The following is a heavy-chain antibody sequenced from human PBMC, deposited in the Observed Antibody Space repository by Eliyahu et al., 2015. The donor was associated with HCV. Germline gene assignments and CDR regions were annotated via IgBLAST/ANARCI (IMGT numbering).Heavy chain of an antibody. Sequence: SWIRQPPGKGLXWIGYIHYSGSTHYNPSLKSRVTISIDTSKNQFSLNLTSVTAADTAVYYCASGGGGIAVAGTGGWFDPWGQGTLVTVSS. J-gene: IGHJ5*02. V-gene: IGHV4-59*01. CDR3: ASGGGGIAVAGTGGWFDP. CDR2: IHYSGST. D-gene: IGHD6-19*01.